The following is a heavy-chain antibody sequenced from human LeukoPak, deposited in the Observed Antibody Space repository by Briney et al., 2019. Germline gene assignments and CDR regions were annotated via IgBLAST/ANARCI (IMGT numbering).Heavy chain of an antibody. CDR3: AKVSSIAAHFDY. Sequence: AGSLRLSCAASGFTFSSYAMSWVRQAPGQGLEWVSAISGSGGSTYYSDSVKGRFTISRDNSNNTLYLQMNSLRAEDTAVYYCAKVSSIAAHFDYWGQGTLVTVSS. J-gene: IGHJ4*02. CDR2: ISGSGGST. D-gene: IGHD6-6*01. CDR1: GFTFSSYA. V-gene: IGHV3-23*01.